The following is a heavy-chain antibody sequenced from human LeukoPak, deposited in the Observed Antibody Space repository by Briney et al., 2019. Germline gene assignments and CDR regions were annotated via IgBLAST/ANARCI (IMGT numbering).Heavy chain of an antibody. Sequence: GGSLRLSCAASGFTFSSYAMSWVRQAPGKGLEWVSYISSSGSTIYYADSVKGRFTISRDNAKNSLYLQMNSLRAEDTAVYYCARKYYYDSSDYWGQGTLVTVSS. D-gene: IGHD3-22*01. CDR2: ISSSGSTI. CDR3: ARKYYYDSSDY. CDR1: GFTFSSYA. J-gene: IGHJ4*02. V-gene: IGHV3-48*03.